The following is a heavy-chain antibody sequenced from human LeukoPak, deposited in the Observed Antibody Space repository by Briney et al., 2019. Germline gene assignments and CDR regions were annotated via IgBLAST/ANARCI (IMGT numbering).Heavy chain of an antibody. V-gene: IGHV3-53*01. J-gene: IGHJ6*02. D-gene: IGHD6-19*01. CDR2: IYSGGST. CDR1: GFTVSSNY. Sequence: PGGSLRLSCAASGFTVSSNYMSWVRQAPGKGLEWVSIIYSGGSTYYADSVKGRFTISRDSSKNTLYLQMNSLRAEDTAVYYCAREAVAGTSYYYYFHGMDVWGQGTTVTVSS. CDR3: AREAVAGTSYYYYFHGMDV.